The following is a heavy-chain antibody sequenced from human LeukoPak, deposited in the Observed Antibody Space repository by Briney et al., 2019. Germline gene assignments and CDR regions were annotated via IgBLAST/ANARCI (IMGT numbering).Heavy chain of an antibody. CDR1: GGSISSSTNY. D-gene: IGHD3-10*01. CDR2: IYYSGST. V-gene: IGHV4-39*01. Sequence: SETLSLTCTVSGGSISSSTNYWGWIRQPPGKGLEWIGSIYYSGSTYYNPSLKSRVTISVDTSKNQFSLKLSSVTAADTAVYYCADYGSGSYYKNYWGQGTLVTVSS. CDR3: ADYGSGSYYKNY. J-gene: IGHJ4*02.